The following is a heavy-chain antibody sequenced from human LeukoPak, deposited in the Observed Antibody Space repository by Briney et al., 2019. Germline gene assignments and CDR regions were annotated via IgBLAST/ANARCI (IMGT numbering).Heavy chain of an antibody. CDR1: GFTVSSNY. J-gene: IGHJ4*02. CDR2: VSNDGDT. V-gene: IGHV3-53*01. Sequence: GGSLRLSCAASGFTVSSNYMSWVRQGPGKGLECVSVVSNDGDTYYADSVKGRFTISRDTSKNTVSLQMNSLRAEDTAVYYCAGDKTTGGWYEFDYWGQGTLVTVSS. D-gene: IGHD6-19*01. CDR3: AGDKTTGGWYEFDY.